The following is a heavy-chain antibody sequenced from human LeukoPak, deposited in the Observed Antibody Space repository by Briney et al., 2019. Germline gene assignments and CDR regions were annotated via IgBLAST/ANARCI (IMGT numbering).Heavy chain of an antibody. CDR3: SRGPYCSSGSCYPDPDAFDI. Sequence: PGRSLRLSCTASGFTFVDYAMAWVRQAPGKGLEWVGFIRSKSYGGTTEYAASVKGRFTISRDDSKSIAYLQMNSLKTEDTAVYYCSRGPYCSSGSCYPDPDAFDIWGQGTVVTFSS. V-gene: IGHV3-49*04. J-gene: IGHJ3*02. CDR2: IRSKSYGGTT. D-gene: IGHD2-15*01. CDR1: GFTFVDYA.